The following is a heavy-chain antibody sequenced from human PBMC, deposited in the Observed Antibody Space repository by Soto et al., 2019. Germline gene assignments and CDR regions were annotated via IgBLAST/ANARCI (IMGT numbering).Heavy chain of an antibody. Sequence: GASVKVSCKASGYTFTSYGISWVRQAPGQGLEWMGWISAYNGNTNYAQKLQGRVTMTTDTSTSTAYMELRSLRSDDTAVYYCARGFSGYSSENWFDPWGQGTLVTVHS. D-gene: IGHD6-19*01. J-gene: IGHJ5*02. CDR1: GYTFTSYG. CDR3: ARGFSGYSSENWFDP. CDR2: ISAYNGNT. V-gene: IGHV1-18*01.